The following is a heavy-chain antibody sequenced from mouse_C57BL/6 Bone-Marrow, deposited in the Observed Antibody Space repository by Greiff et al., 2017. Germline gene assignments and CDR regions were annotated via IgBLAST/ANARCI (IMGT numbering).Heavy chain of an antibody. V-gene: IGHV5-4*01. Sequence: EVKVVESGGGLVKPGGSLKLSCAASGFTFSSYAMSWVRQTPEKRLEWVATISDGGSYTYYPDNVKGRFTISRDNAKNNLYLQMSHLKSEDTAMYYCAREEIYDGYYYFDYWGQGTTLTVSS. CDR3: AREEIYDGYYYFDY. CDR2: ISDGGSYT. D-gene: IGHD2-3*01. CDR1: GFTFSSYA. J-gene: IGHJ2*01.